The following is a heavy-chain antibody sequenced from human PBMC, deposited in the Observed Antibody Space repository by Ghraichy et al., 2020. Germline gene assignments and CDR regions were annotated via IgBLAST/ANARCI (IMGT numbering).Heavy chain of an antibody. CDR3: ASPKPGWYPGAVDV. V-gene: IGHV4-39*01. D-gene: IGHD6-19*01. CDR2: IYYSGST. J-gene: IGHJ6*02. CDR1: GGSISSSSYY. Sequence: LSLTCTVSGGSISSSSYYWGWIRQPPGKGLEWIGSIYYSGSTYYNPSLKSRVTISVDTSKNQFSLKLSSVTAADTAVYYCASPKPGWYPGAVDVWGQGTTVTVSS.